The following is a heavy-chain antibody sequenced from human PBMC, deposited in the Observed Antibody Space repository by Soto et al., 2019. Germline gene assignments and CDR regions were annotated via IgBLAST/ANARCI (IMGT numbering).Heavy chain of an antibody. CDR1: GGSISSGDYY. V-gene: IGHV4-30-4*01. CDR3: ARCTPGVSDILNGYLYYFDY. CDR2: IYYSGST. D-gene: IGHD3-9*01. J-gene: IGHJ4*02. Sequence: SETLSLTCTVSGGSISSGDYYWSWIRQPPGKGLEWIGYIYYSGSTYYNPSLKSRVTISVDTSKNQFSLKLSSVTAADTAVYYCARCTPGVSDILNGYLYYFDYWGQGTLVTVSS.